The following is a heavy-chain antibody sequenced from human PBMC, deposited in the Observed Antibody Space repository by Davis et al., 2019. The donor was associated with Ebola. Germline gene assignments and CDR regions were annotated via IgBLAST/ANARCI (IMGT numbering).Heavy chain of an antibody. CDR3: ARGVVVVTEILYYYYGMDV. CDR2: INHSGST. V-gene: IGHV4-34*01. Sequence: MPSETLSLTCAVYGGSFSGYYWSWIRQPPGKGLEWIGEINHSGSTNYNPSLKSRVTISVDTSKNQFSLKLSSVTAADTAVYYCARGVVVVTEILYYYYGMDVWGQGTTVTVSS. CDR1: GGSFSGYY. D-gene: IGHD2-2*01. J-gene: IGHJ6*02.